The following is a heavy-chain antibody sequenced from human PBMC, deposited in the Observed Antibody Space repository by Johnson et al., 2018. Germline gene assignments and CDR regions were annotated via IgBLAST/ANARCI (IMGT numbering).Heavy chain of an antibody. CDR1: GFTFSSYG. Sequence: QVQLVESGGGVVQPGRSLRLSCAASGFTFSSYGMHWVRQAPGKGLEWVAVISYDGSNKYYADSVKGRFTISRDNSKNTLSLQMNSLRAEDTAVYYCARDSPGGGWPLDAFDIWGQGTMVTVSS. V-gene: IGHV3-30*03. D-gene: IGHD6-19*01. CDR2: ISYDGSNK. J-gene: IGHJ3*02. CDR3: ARDSPGGGWPLDAFDI.